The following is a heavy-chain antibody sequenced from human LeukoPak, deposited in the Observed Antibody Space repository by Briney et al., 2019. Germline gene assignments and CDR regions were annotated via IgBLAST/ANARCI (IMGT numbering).Heavy chain of an antibody. Sequence: GASVKVSCKTSGYTFTSYYMHWVRQAPGLGLEWMGLINPSGGSTTHAQKFQGRVAMARDTSTSTVYMELSSLRSEDTAMYYCARGDGGNTFDYWGQGTLVTIYS. J-gene: IGHJ4*02. CDR1: GYTFTSYY. CDR2: INPSGGST. CDR3: ARGDGGNTFDY. V-gene: IGHV1-46*01. D-gene: IGHD4-23*01.